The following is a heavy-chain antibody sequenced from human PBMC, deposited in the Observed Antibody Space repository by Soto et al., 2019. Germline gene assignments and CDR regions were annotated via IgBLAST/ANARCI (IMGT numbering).Heavy chain of an antibody. V-gene: IGHV1-69*02. J-gene: IGHJ4*02. CDR2: IIPVLNVA. CDR3: AKAPTASAPFDY. Sequence: QVQLVQSGAEMKRPGSSVKVSCETSGGIFTNYTFNWVRQSPGQGLEWMGWIIPVLNVANYAQTFQGRVTITADKSTSPAYLEVTSLRSEDTTIYFCAKAPTASAPFDYWGQGTLVTVSS. D-gene: IGHD2-21*02. CDR1: GGIFTNYT.